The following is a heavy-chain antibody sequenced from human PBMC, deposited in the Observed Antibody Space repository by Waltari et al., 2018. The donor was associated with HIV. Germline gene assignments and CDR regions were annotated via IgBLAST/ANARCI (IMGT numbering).Heavy chain of an antibody. D-gene: IGHD1-26*01. CDR3: AREASYSGAWFSGYHFDH. J-gene: IGHJ4*02. CDR2: INHRGNT. V-gene: IGHV4-34*02. Sequence: QVQLQQWGAGLLKPSETLSLTCAVYGGSVSNYFWTWIRQTPGKGLEWIGEINHRGNTNYNPALKSRVTMSFDTSRNQFSLKVTSVTAADTAVYYCAREASYSGAWFSGYHFDHGGQGTQVLVSS. CDR1: GGSVSNYF.